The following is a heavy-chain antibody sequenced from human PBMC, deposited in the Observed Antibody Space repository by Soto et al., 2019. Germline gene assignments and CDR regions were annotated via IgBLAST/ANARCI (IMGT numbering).Heavy chain of an antibody. V-gene: IGHV3-23*01. CDR2: ISSSGGNT. Sequence: HPGGSLRLSCAASGFTFSSYAMSWVRQAPGKGLEWVSAISSSGGNTYYADSVKGRFTISRDNAKNTLYLQMNSLRAEDTAVYYCARVAPPGHFDYWGQGTLVTVSS. CDR1: GFTFSSYA. CDR3: ARVAPPGHFDY. J-gene: IGHJ4*02. D-gene: IGHD2-2*01.